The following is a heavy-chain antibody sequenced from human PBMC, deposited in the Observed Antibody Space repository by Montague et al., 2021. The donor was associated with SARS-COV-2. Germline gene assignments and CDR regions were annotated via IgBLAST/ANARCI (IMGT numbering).Heavy chain of an antibody. CDR3: AKEPAAGLAYYFEY. D-gene: IGHD6-13*01. V-gene: IGHV3-23*01. CDR1: GFTFSTYE. CDR2: IGHTGTTT. Sequence: SLRLSCAVSGFTFSTYEMNWVRQGPGKGLEWISYIGHTGTTTYYADSVKGRFTISRDNSKNTVYLQMNSLRAEDTAVYYCAKEPAAGLAYYFEYWGQGTLVTVSS. J-gene: IGHJ4*02.